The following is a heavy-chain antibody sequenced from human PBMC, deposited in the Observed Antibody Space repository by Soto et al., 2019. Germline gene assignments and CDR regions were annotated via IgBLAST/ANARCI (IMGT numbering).Heavy chain of an antibody. J-gene: IGHJ5*02. CDR3: ASATYGGYAWFDP. D-gene: IGHD4-17*01. CDR2: IYYSGST. Sequence: QVQLQESGPGLVKPSETLSLTCTVSGGSISSYYWSWIRQPPGKGLEWIGYIYYSGSTNYNPSLKSRVTISVATSKNQCSLQLSSVTAADTAVYYCASATYGGYAWFDPWGQGTLVTVSS. CDR1: GGSISSYY. V-gene: IGHV4-59*01.